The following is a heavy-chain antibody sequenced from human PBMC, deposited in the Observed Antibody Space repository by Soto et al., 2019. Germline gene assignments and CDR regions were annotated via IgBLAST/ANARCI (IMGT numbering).Heavy chain of an antibody. CDR3: HIERRSSTCDY. J-gene: IGHJ4*02. CDR1: ADSVSSYSAA. CDR2: TYYRSKWYN. V-gene: IGHV6-1*01. Sequence: SETLSLTCAISADSVSSYSAAWNWIRQSPSTGLEWLVRTYYRSKWYNEYAVSVNSRITINPDTSKNQFSLQLNYVTTEDTTVYYCHIERRSSTCDYERQGTQVPVCS. D-gene: IGHD2-2*01.